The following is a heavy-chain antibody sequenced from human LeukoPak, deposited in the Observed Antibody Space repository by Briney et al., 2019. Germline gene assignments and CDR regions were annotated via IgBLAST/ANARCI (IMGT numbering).Heavy chain of an antibody. CDR3: ARHYSDWRFES. CDR2: INPNSGGT. J-gene: IGHJ4*02. V-gene: IGHV1-2*04. CDR1: GYTFTDYY. Sequence: GASVKVSCKTSGYTFTDYYIHWVRQAPGQGLEWMGWINPNSGGTNYAQKFQGWVTMTRDTSISTAYMELRRLRSGDTAMYYCARHYSDWRFESWGQGTLVTVSS. D-gene: IGHD4-11*01.